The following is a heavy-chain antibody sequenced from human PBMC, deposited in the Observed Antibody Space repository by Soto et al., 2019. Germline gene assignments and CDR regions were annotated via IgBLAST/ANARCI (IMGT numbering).Heavy chain of an antibody. CDR2: ISYDGSNT. J-gene: IGHJ4*02. D-gene: IGHD3-10*01. Sequence: QVQLVESGGGVVQPGKSLRLSCAASGFPFTTYGMHWVHEGPAKGLEWVAVISYDGSNTYYADSVKGRFTISRDNSKNTLYLQMNSLRPEDTALYYCVGGQYYFDYRGQGTLVTVSS. V-gene: IGHV3-30*03. CDR1: GFPFTTYG. CDR3: VGGQYYFDY.